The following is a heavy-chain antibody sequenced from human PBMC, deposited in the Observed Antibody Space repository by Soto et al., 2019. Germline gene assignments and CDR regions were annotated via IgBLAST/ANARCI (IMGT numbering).Heavy chain of an antibody. Sequence: VQLVESGGGVVQPGRSLRLSCAASGFTFSDYAVHWVRQAPGKGLEWVAVVSHDGRNTHYADSVKGRFTISRDSSKNTVSLEMTSLRAEDTAVYYGAKGGRQWLVTSGFNYWGQGALVTVSS. CDR2: VSHDGRNT. CDR1: GFTFSDYA. J-gene: IGHJ4*02. CDR3: AKGGRQWLVTSGFNY. V-gene: IGHV3-30*18. D-gene: IGHD6-19*01.